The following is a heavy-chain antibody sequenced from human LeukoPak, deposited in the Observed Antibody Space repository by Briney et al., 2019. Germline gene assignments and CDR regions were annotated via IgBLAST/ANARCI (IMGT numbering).Heavy chain of an antibody. CDR1: GGSFSGYY. Sequence: SETLSLTCAVYGGSFSGYYWSWIRQPPGKGLEWIAEVNHSGSTNYNPSLKSRVTISLDTSKNQFPLKLSSVTAADTAVYYCARGVYYGSGSYNWGQGTLVTVSS. CDR3: ARGVYYGSGSYN. D-gene: IGHD3-10*01. J-gene: IGHJ4*02. V-gene: IGHV4-34*01. CDR2: VNHSGST.